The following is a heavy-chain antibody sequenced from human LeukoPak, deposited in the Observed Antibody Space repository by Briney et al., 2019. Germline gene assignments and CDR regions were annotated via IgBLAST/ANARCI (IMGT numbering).Heavy chain of an antibody. J-gene: IGHJ4*02. CDR2: ISSSSSYI. Sequence: GGSLRLSCAASGFTFSSYSMNWVRQAQGKGLEWVSSISSSSSYIYYADSVKGRFTISRDNAKTSLYLQMNSLRAEDTAVYYCARVRSSGFIDYWGQGTLVTVSS. CDR3: ARVRSSGFIDY. D-gene: IGHD6-19*01. CDR1: GFTFSSYS. V-gene: IGHV3-21*01.